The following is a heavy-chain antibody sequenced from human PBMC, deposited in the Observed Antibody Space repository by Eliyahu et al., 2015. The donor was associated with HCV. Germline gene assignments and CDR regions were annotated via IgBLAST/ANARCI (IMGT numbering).Heavy chain of an antibody. V-gene: IGHV5-51*01. CDR2: IYPGDSDT. J-gene: IGHJ5*02. D-gene: IGHD2-2*01. CDR3: ARRVEWGELPATTNWFDP. Sequence: EVQLXQSGPEXKKXGESLKISCKGSGYSXTSYXIAWVRQMPGKGLEWMGIIYPGDSDTKYSPSFQGQVTISADKSISTAYLQWSSLKASDTAMYYCARRVEWGELPATTNWFDPWGQGTLVTVSS. CDR1: GYSXTSYX.